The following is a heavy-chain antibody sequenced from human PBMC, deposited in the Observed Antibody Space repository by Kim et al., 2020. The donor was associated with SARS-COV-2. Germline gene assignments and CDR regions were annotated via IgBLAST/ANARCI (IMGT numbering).Heavy chain of an antibody. CDR2: IYSGGST. D-gene: IGHD6-13*01. V-gene: IGHV3-53*01. J-gene: IGHJ4*02. Sequence: GGSLRLSCAASVFTVSSNYISWVRQAPGKGLEWVSVIYSGGSTYYADSVKGRFTISRDNSKNTLYLQMNSLRAEDTAVYYCARDHSPSAAAGLFDYWGQGTLVTVSS. CDR3: ARDHSPSAAAGLFDY. CDR1: VFTVSSNY.